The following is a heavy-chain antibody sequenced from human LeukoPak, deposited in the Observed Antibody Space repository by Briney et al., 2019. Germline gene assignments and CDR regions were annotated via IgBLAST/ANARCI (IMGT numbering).Heavy chain of an antibody. CDR1: GGSISSYY. J-gene: IGHJ4*02. CDR2: IYYSGST. D-gene: IGHD3-10*01. V-gene: IGHV4-59*08. CDR3: ASNYYGSGSLDY. Sequence: SETLSLTCTVSGGSISSYYWSWIRQPPGKGLEWIGYIYYSGSTNYNPSLKSRVTISVDTSKNQFSLKLSSVTAADTAVYYCASNYYGSGSLDYWGQGTLVTVSP.